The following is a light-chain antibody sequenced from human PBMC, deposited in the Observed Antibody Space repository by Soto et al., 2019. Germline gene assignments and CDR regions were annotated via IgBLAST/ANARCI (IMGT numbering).Light chain of an antibody. J-gene: IGKJ5*01. CDR3: QQYESLPLT. Sequence: EIVMTQSPATPSVSPGERATLSCRASQSVSSNLAWYQQKPGQAPRLLIYGASTRATGIPARFSGSGSGTEFTLTISSLQSEDFATYYCQQYESLPLTFGQGTRLEIK. CDR2: GAS. CDR1: QSVSSN. V-gene: IGKV3-15*01.